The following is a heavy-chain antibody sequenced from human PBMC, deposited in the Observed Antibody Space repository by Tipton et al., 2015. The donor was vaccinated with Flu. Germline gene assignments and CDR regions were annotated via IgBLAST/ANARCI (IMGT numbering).Heavy chain of an antibody. D-gene: IGHD6-19*01. V-gene: IGHV4-34*01. J-gene: IGHJ2*01. CDR2: IHHRGNT. CDR3: VRLPRYSSGWGRYFDL. CDR1: GGSFSDFN. Sequence: GLVKPSETLSLTCGVSGGSFSDFNWGWIRQSPGKGLEWIGEIHHRGNTNYQSSLNSRVSISVDTSKNEVSLRLNSLTAADTAIYFCVRLPRYSSGWGRYFDLWGRGTLVTVS.